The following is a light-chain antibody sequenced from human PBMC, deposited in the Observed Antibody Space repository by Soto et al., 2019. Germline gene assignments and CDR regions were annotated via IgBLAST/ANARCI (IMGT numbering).Light chain of an antibody. CDR2: KAS. J-gene: IGKJ1*01. V-gene: IGKV1-5*03. CDR1: QSINSW. CDR3: QQYNLYAWT. Sequence: DIQMTQSPSTLSASVGDRVTITCRASQSINSWLAWYQQKPGKAPKLLIYKASTLESGVPSRFIGSGSGTEFTLPISNLEPDDFATYYCQQYNLYAWTFGQGTKVDIK.